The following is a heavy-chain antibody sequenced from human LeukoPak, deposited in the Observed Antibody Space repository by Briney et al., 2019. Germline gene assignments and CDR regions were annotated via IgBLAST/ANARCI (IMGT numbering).Heavy chain of an antibody. Sequence: KPSETLTLPCTVSGVSINSYYWSWIRQPPGKGLEWIGYIYYSGSTNYNPSLKSRVTISLDTSKKQFSLKLNSVTAADTALYYCARTLLGRLLHYWGQGTLVTVSS. CDR2: IYYSGST. V-gene: IGHV4-59*08. J-gene: IGHJ4*02. D-gene: IGHD3-22*01. CDR3: ARTLLGRLLHY. CDR1: GVSINSYY.